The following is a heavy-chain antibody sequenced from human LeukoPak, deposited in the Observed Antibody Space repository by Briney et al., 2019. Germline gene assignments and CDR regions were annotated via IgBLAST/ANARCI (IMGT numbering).Heavy chain of an antibody. CDR1: GFTFSNYW. V-gene: IGHV3-23*01. CDR2: ISGSGGST. J-gene: IGHJ3*02. Sequence: GGSLRLSCAASGFTFSNYWMSWVRQAPGKGLEWVSAISGSGGSTYYADSVKGRFTISRDNSKNTLYLQMNSLRAEDTAVYYCAKKGGRDGYSDAFDIWGQGTMVTVSS. CDR3: AKKGGRDGYSDAFDI. D-gene: IGHD5-24*01.